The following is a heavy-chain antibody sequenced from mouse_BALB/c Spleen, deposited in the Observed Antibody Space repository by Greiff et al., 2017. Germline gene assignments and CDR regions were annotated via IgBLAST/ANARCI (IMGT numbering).Heavy chain of an antibody. CDR2: ISDGGSYT. CDR3: ARYRYDGLDY. J-gene: IGHJ2*01. Sequence: EVNVVESGGGLVKPGGSLKLSCAASGFTFSDYYMYWVRQTPEKRLEWVATISDGGSYTYYPDSVKGRFTISRDNAKNNLYLQMSSLKSEDTAMYYCARYRYDGLDYWGQGTTLTVSS. V-gene: IGHV5-4*02. CDR1: GFTFSDYY. D-gene: IGHD2-14*01.